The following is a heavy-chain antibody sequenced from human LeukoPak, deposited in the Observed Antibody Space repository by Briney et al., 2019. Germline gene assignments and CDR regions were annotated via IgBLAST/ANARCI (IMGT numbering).Heavy chain of an antibody. D-gene: IGHD3-10*01. CDR3: ARVIYYGSEKWFDP. J-gene: IGHJ5*02. CDR1: GGSISSSSYY. CDR2: IYYSGST. Sequence: SETLSLTCTVSGGSISSSSYYWGWIRQPPGKGLEWIGNIYYSGSTYCNPSLKSRVTISVDTSKNQFSLKLSSVTAADTAVYYCARVIYYGSEKWFDPWGQGTLVTVSS. V-gene: IGHV4-39*07.